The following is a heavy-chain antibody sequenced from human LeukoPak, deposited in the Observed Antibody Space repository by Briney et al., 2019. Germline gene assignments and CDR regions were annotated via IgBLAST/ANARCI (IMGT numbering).Heavy chain of an antibody. V-gene: IGHV3-15*01. CDR3: TTVTHFYL. CDR1: GFSFSGAW. CDR2: IKDGGTA. J-gene: IGHJ4*02. Sequence: PGGSLRLSCATSGFSFSGAWLSWVRQAPGKGLEWIARIKDGGTADYGAPVKGRFTISRDDSKATLYLQMNSLQTEDTAIYYCTTVTHFYLGGQGSLVTVSS. D-gene: IGHD2-15*01.